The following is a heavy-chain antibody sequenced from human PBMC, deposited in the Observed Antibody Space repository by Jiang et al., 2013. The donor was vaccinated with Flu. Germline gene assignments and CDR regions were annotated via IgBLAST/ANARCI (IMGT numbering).Heavy chain of an antibody. CDR1: GDSINNYY. J-gene: IGHJ6*02. D-gene: IGHD2-21*02. CDR2: ISYSGTT. CDR3: ARDRDCGSDCNYFYYGTDV. Sequence: LLKPSETLSLTCTVSGDSINNYYWSWIRQSPGKGLEWIGYISYSGTTNYNPSLQSRVTISVDRSKNQFSLKVRSVTAADTAVYYCARDRDCGSDCNYFYYGTDVWGQGTTVTVSS. V-gene: IGHV4-59*01.